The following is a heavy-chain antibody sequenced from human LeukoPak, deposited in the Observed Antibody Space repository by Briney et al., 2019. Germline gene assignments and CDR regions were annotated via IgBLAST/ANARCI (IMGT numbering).Heavy chain of an antibody. D-gene: IGHD2-21*01. CDR2: ISSSSSTI. Sequence: GGSLRLSCAASGFTFSSYGMHWVRQAPGKGLEWVSYISSSSSTIYYADSVKGRFTISRDNAKNSLYLQMNSLRAEDTAVYYCAPVMDAFDIWGQGTMVTVSS. V-gene: IGHV3-48*01. CDR1: GFTFSSYG. CDR3: APVMDAFDI. J-gene: IGHJ3*02.